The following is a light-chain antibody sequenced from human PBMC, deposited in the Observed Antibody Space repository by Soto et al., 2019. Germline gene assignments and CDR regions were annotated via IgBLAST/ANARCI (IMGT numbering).Light chain of an antibody. V-gene: IGLV2-11*01. J-gene: IGLJ2*01. Sequence: QSALTQPRSVSGSPGQSVTISCTGTSSDVGGYNYVSWYQQHPGKAPKLMIYDVSKRPSGVPDRFSGSKSGNTASLAISGLQAGHEADYYCCSYAGSFVVFGGGTKLTV. CDR2: DVS. CDR3: CSYAGSFVV. CDR1: SSDVGGYNY.